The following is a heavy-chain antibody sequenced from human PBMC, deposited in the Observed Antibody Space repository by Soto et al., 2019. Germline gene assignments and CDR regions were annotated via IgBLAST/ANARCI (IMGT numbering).Heavy chain of an antibody. Sequence: SETLSLTCTVSSGSISVPNVFWGWVRQPPGKGLEWIGNVDYSGTAYFSPSLATRVTFHVDTSKNQFSLTLYSVTAADTAVYYCARITGRHLDYWGQGILVTVSS. J-gene: IGHJ4*02. D-gene: IGHD1-20*01. CDR3: ARITGRHLDY. CDR1: SGSISVPNVF. CDR2: VDYSGTA. V-gene: IGHV4-39*01.